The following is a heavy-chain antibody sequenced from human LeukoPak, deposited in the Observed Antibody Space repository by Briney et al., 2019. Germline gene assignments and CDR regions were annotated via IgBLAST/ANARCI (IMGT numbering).Heavy chain of an antibody. CDR1: GFTFSSYS. D-gene: IGHD6-13*01. V-gene: IGHV3-21*01. CDR2: ISSSSSYI. CDR3: AGDIAAAGTNY. J-gene: IGHJ4*02. Sequence: GGSLRLSRAASGFTFSSYSMNWARQAPGKGLEWVSSISSSSSYIYYADSVKGRFTISRDNAKNSLYLQMNSLRAEDTAVYYCAGDIAAAGTNYWGQGTLVTVSS.